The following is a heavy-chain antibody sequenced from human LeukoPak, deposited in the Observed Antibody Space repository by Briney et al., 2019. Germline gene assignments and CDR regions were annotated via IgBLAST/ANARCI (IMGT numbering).Heavy chain of an antibody. D-gene: IGHD2-2*01. Sequence: GGSLRLSCAASGFTFSSYGMHWVRQAPGKGLEWVAVISYDGSNKYYADSVKGRFTISRDNSKNTLYLQMNSLRAEDTAVYYCANLNQLYFDYWGQGTLVTVSS. J-gene: IGHJ4*02. CDR3: ANLNQLYFDY. V-gene: IGHV3-30*18. CDR2: ISYDGSNK. CDR1: GFTFSSYG.